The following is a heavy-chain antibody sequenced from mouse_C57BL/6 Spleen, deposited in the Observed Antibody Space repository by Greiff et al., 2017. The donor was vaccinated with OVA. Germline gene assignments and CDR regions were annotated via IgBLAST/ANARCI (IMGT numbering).Heavy chain of an antibody. J-gene: IGHJ4*01. CDR3: VRFPSGPRAMDY. V-gene: IGHV10-1*01. D-gene: IGHD2-10*02. CDR1: GFSFNTYA. CDR2: IRSKSNNYAT. Sequence: GGGLVQPKGSLKLSCAASGFSFNTYAMNWVRQAPGKGLEWVARIRSKSNNYATYYADSVKDRFTISRDDSESMLYLQMNNLKTEDTAMYYCVRFPSGPRAMDYWGQGTSVTVSS.